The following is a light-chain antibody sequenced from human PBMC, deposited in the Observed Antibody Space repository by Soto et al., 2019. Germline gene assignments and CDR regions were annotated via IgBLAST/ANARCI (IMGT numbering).Light chain of an antibody. CDR2: DAC. CDR3: QHHRT. CDR1: QSISSW. J-gene: IGKJ1*01. Sequence: IQLTHSPSSLSASVGDRVTITCRACQSISSWLAWYQQKPGKXPNDLIYDACGLESGVPSRFTGREAATAITLTHPDQQEDYFGTYYYQHHRTFGQGTKVDIK. V-gene: IGKV1-5*01.